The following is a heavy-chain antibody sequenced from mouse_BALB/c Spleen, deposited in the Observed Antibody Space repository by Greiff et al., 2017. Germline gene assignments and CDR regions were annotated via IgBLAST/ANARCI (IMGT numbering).Heavy chain of an antibody. J-gene: IGHJ4*01. CDR3: ARGNGYGKAAMDY. CDR2: IYPGNVNT. D-gene: IGHD2-10*02. CDR1: GYTFTSYY. Sequence: QVQLKQSGPELVKPGASVRISCKASGYTFTSYYIHWVKQRPGQGLEWIGWIYPGNVNTKYNEKFKGKATLTADKSSSTAYMQLSSLTSEDSAVYFCARGNGYGKAAMDYWGQGTSVTVSS. V-gene: IGHV1S56*01.